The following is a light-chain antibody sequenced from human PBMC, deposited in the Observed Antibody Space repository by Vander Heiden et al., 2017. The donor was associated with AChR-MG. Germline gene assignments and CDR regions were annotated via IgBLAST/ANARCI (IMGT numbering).Light chain of an antibody. CDR1: QSLLHTNGYTY. V-gene: IGKV2-28*01. CDR2: QGS. CDR3: MQALQASIT. J-gene: IGKJ5*01. Sequence: DIVMTQSPLSLPVTPGEPASISCSSSQSLLHTNGYTYLDWYLQKPGQSPQLLIYQGSNRASGVPDRFSGSGSGTDFTLKISRVEAEDVGVYYCMQALQASITFGQGTRLEIK.